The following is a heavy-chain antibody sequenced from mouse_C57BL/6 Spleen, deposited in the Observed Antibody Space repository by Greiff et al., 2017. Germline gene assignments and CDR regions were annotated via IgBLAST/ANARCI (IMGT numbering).Heavy chain of an antibody. CDR3: ARYYGSRYTAWFAY. D-gene: IGHD1-1*01. V-gene: IGHV1-39*01. CDR2: INPNYGTT. J-gene: IGHJ3*01. Sequence: VQLKQSGPELVKPGASVQISCKASGYSFTDYNMNWVKQSNGQSLEWIGVINPNYGTTSYNQKFKGKATLTVDQSSSTAYMQLSSLTSEDSAVXYCARYYGSRYTAWFAYWGQGTLVTVSA. CDR1: GYSFTDYN.